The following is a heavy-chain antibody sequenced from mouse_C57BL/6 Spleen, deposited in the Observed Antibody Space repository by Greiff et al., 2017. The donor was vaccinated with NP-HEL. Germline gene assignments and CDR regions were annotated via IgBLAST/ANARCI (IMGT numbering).Heavy chain of an antibody. V-gene: IGHV1-61*01. CDR3: AREGYDYDGRFAY. D-gene: IGHD2-4*01. J-gene: IGHJ3*01. Sequence: QVQLQQSGAELVRPGSSVKLSCKASGYTFTSYWMDWVKQRPGQGLEWIGNIYPSDSETHYNQKFKDKATLTVDKSSSTAYMQLSSLTSEDSAVYYCAREGYDYDGRFAYWGQGTLVTVSA. CDR1: GYTFTSYW. CDR2: IYPSDSET.